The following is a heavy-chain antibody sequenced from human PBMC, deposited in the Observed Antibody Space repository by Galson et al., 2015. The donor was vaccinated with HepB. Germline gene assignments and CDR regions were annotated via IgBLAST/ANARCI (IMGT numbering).Heavy chain of an antibody. Sequence: SLRLSCAASGFTFGSYAMRWVRQAPGKGLEWVAVISYDGSNKYYADSVKGRFTISRDNSKNTLYLQMNSLRAEDTAVYYCARAYSGPFYGMDVWGQGTTVTASS. D-gene: IGHD1-26*01. CDR2: ISYDGSNK. V-gene: IGHV3-30*04. CDR3: ARAYSGPFYGMDV. J-gene: IGHJ6*02. CDR1: GFTFGSYA.